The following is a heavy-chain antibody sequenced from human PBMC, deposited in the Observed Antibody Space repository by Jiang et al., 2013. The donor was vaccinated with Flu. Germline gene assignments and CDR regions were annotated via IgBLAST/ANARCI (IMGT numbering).Heavy chain of an antibody. Sequence: ALLKPSETLSLTCAVYGGSFSGYYWSWIRQPPGKGLEWIGEINHSGSTNYNPSLKSRVTISVDTSKNQFSLKLSSVTAADTAVYYCARGIVVVPAAIKDYYYYGMDVWGQGTTVTVSS. CDR3: ARGIVVVPAAIKDYYYYGMDV. CDR1: GGSFSGYY. CDR2: INHSGST. D-gene: IGHD2-2*02. V-gene: IGHV4-34*01. J-gene: IGHJ6*02.